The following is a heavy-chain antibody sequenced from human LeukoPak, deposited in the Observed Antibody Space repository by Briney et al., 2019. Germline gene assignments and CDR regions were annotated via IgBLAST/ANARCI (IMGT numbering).Heavy chain of an antibody. J-gene: IGHJ5*02. V-gene: IGHV1-69*01. CDR3: ATTGVYYYGSGSYLWKRWFDP. D-gene: IGHD3-10*01. Sequence: ASVKVSCKASGGTFSSYAISWVRQAPGQGLEWMGGIIPIFGTANYAQKFQGRVTITADESTSTAYMELSSLRSEDTAVYYCATTGVYYYGSGSYLWKRWFDPWGQGTLVTVSS. CDR1: GGTFSSYA. CDR2: IIPIFGTA.